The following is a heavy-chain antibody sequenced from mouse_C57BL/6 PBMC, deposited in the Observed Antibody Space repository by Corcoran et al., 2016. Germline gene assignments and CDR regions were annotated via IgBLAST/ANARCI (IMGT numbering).Heavy chain of an antibody. CDR2: INPNNGGT. D-gene: IGHD2-4*01. V-gene: IGHV1-26*01. Sequence: EVQLQQSGPELVKPGASVKISCKASGYTFTDYYMNLVKQSHGKSREWMGDINPNNGGTSYNQKFKGKATLTVDKSSSTAYMELRSLTSEDSAVYYCATYRLRRRMDYWGQGTSVTVSS. CDR3: ATYRLRRRMDY. CDR1: GYTFTDYY. J-gene: IGHJ4*01.